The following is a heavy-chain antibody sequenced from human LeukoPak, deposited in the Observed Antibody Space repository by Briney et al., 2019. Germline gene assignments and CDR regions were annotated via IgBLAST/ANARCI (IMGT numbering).Heavy chain of an antibody. CDR3: ARDGVQWLVPPPFDY. Sequence: GGSLRLSCAASGFTFSSYWMSWVRQAPGKGLEWVANIKQDGSEKYYVDSVKGRFTISRDNAKNSLYLQMNSLRAEDTAVYYCARDGVQWLVPPPFDYWGQGTLVTVSS. V-gene: IGHV3-7*01. CDR1: GFTFSSYW. CDR2: IKQDGSEK. D-gene: IGHD6-19*01. J-gene: IGHJ4*02.